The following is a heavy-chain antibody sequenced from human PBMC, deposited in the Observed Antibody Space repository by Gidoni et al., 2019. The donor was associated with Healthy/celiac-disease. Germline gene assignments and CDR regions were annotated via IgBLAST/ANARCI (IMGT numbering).Heavy chain of an antibody. D-gene: IGHD5-12*01. CDR2: IYYSGST. V-gene: IGHV4-61*01. CDR3: ARVGDGYTVSP. CDR1: GGSVSSGSYY. J-gene: IGHJ5*02. Sequence: QVQLQESGPGLVKPSATLSLTCPVSGGSVSSGSYYWSWIRQPPGKGLEWIGYIYYSGSTNYNPSLKSRVTISVDTSKNQFSLKLSSVTAADTAVYYCARVGDGYTVSPWGQGTLVTVSS.